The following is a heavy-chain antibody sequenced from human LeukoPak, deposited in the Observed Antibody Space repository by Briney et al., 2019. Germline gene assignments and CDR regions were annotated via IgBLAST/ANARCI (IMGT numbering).Heavy chain of an antibody. CDR2: ISWNSGSI. J-gene: IGHJ6*03. D-gene: IGHD6-6*01. CDR1: GFTFDDYA. V-gene: IGHV3-9*03. Sequence: GGSLRLSCAASGFTFDDYAMHWVRQAPGKGLEWVSGISWNSGSIGYADSVKGRLTISRDNAKNSLYLQMNSLRAEDMALYYCAKDIASSYYYYYMDVWGKGTTVTVSS. CDR3: AKDIASSYYYYYMDV.